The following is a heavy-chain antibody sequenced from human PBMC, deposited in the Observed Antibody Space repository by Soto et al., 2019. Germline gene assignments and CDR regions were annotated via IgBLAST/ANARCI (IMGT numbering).Heavy chain of an antibody. CDR1: GFTFSSYS. V-gene: IGHV3-48*01. CDR2: ISSSGTTI. CDR3: ARKGWGSSYYYMDV. Sequence: GGSLRLSCAASGFTFSSYSMNWVRQAPGKGLEWVSYISSSGTTIYYADSVKGRFTISRDNAENSLYLQMDSLRAEDTAMYYCARKGWGSSYYYMDVWGKGTTVTVSS. J-gene: IGHJ6*03. D-gene: IGHD3-16*01.